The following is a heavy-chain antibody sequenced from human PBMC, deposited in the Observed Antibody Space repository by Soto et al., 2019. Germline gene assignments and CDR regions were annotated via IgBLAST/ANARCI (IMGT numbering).Heavy chain of an antibody. V-gene: IGHV3-30*18. D-gene: IGHD6-19*01. CDR2: ISYDGSNK. Sequence: QVQLVESGGGVVQPGRSLRLSCAASGFTISSYGMHWVRQAPGKGLEWVAVISYDGSNKYYADSVKGRFTISRDNSKNTLYLQMNSLRAEDTAVYYGAKDRGWLAERYYYGMDVWGQGTTVTVSS. CDR3: AKDRGWLAERYYYGMDV. CDR1: GFTISSYG. J-gene: IGHJ6*02.